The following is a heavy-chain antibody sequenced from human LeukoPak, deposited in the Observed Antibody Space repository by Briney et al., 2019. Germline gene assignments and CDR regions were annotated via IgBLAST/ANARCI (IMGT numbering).Heavy chain of an antibody. D-gene: IGHD3-10*01. CDR3: ASSRRVPGVSIGYFDS. CDR2: IYTSGST. Sequence: SETLSLTCTVSGGSISSGSYYWSWIRQPAGKGLEWIGRIYTSGSTYYNPSLKSRVTISVDTSKNQLSLKLSSVTAADTAVYYCASSRRVPGVSIGYFDSWGQGTLVTVSS. J-gene: IGHJ4*02. V-gene: IGHV4-61*02. CDR1: GGSISSGSYY.